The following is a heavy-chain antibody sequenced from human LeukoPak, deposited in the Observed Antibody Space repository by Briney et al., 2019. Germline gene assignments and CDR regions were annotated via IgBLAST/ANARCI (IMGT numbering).Heavy chain of an antibody. CDR2: IYSSGST. CDR3: ARDPDSSSWHDY. CDR1: GGSISSYY. V-gene: IGHV4-4*07. Sequence: SXXXSLTCTVSGGSISSYYWSWIRQPAGKGLEWIGRIYSSGSTNYNPSLKSRVTMSVDMSKNQFSLKLSSVTAADTAVYYCARDPDSSSWHDYWGQGTLVTVSS. J-gene: IGHJ4*02. D-gene: IGHD6-13*01.